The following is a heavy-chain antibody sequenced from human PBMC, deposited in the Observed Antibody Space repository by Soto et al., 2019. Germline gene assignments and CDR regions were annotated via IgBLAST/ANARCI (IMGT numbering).Heavy chain of an antibody. CDR3: ARGAGDSRGYSGGHFDY. CDR2: IYSRGYT. D-gene: IGHD3-22*01. CDR1: GDSVSSGDHY. V-gene: IGHV4-30-4*01. Sequence: QVQLQESGPGLVKPSQTLSLTCTVSGDSVSSGDHYWSWIRQPPGKGLEWIGYIYSRGYTYYNPSLKSRVIISRHASKDQFSLKLSSVTAADTAVYYCARGAGDSRGYSGGHFDYWGQGTLVIVSS. J-gene: IGHJ4*02.